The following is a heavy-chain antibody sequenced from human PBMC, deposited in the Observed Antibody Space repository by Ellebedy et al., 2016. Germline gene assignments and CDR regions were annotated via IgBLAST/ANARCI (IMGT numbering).Heavy chain of an antibody. J-gene: IGHJ4*02. D-gene: IGHD3-10*01. V-gene: IGHV3-74*01. CDR2: INGDGTLT. Sequence: GGSLRLXXAASEFTFSNSWMHWVRQTPGKGLVWVSRINGDGTLTTYADSVKGRFTISRDNAKNSLYLQMNSLRPEDTALYYCAKEWGPGISYWGQGALVTVSS. CDR1: EFTFSNSW. CDR3: AKEWGPGISY.